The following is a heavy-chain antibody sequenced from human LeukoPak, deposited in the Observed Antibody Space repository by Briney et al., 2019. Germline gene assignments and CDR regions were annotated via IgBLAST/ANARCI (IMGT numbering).Heavy chain of an antibody. CDR2: ISGSGSTT. D-gene: IGHD3-10*01. V-gene: IGHV3-23*01. CDR3: ARVGGQRDGSGGMYPYMGV. CDR1: GFTFSTYG. Sequence: GGSLRLSCAASGFTFSTYGMSWVRQAPGKGLEWVSGISGSGSTTYYADSVKGRFTISRDNSKNTLYLQMGSLRAEDMAVYYCARVGGQRDGSGGMYPYMGVWGKGTTVTVSS. J-gene: IGHJ6*03.